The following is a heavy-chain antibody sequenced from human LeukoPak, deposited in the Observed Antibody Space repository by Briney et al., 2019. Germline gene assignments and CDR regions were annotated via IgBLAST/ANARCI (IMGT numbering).Heavy chain of an antibody. J-gene: IGHJ4*02. CDR1: GGSISSYY. V-gene: IGHV4-59*01. D-gene: IGHD3-22*01. Sequence: SETLSLTCTVSGGSISSYYWSWIRQPPGKGLEWIGYIYYSGSTNYNPSLKSRVTISVDTSKNQFSLKLSSVTAADTAVYYCARDRARYCDSSGQHRYFDYWGQGTLVTVSS. CDR2: IYYSGST. CDR3: ARDRARYCDSSGQHRYFDY.